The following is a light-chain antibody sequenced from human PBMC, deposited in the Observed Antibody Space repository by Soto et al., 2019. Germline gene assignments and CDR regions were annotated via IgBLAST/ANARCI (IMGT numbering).Light chain of an antibody. CDR3: QLYGSSPPYI. Sequence: EIVLTQSPGTLSLSPGQIATLSCSASQSVSSSSLAWYQQRPGQAPRLLIFTASSRATGTPDRFSGSGSGTDFTLTISRLEPEDFAVYYCQLYGSSPPYIFGPGTKVDIK. J-gene: IGKJ2*01. CDR1: QSVSSSS. CDR2: TAS. V-gene: IGKV3-20*01.